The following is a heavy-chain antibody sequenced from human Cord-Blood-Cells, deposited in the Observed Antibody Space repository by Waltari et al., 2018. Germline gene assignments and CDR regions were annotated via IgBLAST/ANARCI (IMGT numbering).Heavy chain of an antibody. Sequence: QLQLQESGPGLVKPSETLSLTCTVSGGSISSSSYYWGWIRQPPGKGLEWIGSIYYSGSTYYNPSLKSRVTISVDTSKNQFSLKLSSVTAADTAVYYCARPRYYDSSGYYYWGQGTLVTVSS. V-gene: IGHV4-39*07. CDR1: GGSISSSSYY. CDR2: IYYSGST. J-gene: IGHJ4*02. D-gene: IGHD3-22*01. CDR3: ARPRYYDSSGYYY.